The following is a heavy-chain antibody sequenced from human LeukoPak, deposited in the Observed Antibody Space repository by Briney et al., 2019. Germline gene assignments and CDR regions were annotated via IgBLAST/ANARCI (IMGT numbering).Heavy chain of an antibody. CDR3: ASGRPEYCSSTSCHLRFDY. CDR1: GGSISSYY. D-gene: IGHD2-2*01. V-gene: IGHV4-4*07. CDR2: IYTSGST. J-gene: IGHJ4*02. Sequence: PSETLSLTCTVSGGSISSYYWSWIRQPAGKGLEWIGRIYTSGSTNYNPSLKSRVTMSVDTSKNQFSLKLSSVTAADTAVYYCASGRPEYCSSTSCHLRFDYWGQGTLVTVSS.